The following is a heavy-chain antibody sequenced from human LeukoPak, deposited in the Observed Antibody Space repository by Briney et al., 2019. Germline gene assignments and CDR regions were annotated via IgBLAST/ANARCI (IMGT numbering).Heavy chain of an antibody. CDR2: INHSGST. Sequence: SETLSLTCAVYGGSLSGYYWSWIRQSPGKGLEWIGEINHSGSTTYNASLKSRVTISVDTSKNQLSLKLTSVTAADTAVYYCARLVELQKLEHYDYYMDVWGKGTTVTVSS. V-gene: IGHV4-34*01. CDR1: GGSLSGYY. D-gene: IGHD1-7*01. J-gene: IGHJ6*03. CDR3: ARLVELQKLEHYDYYMDV.